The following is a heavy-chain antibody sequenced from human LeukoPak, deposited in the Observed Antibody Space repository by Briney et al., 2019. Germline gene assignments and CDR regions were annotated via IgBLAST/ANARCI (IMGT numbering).Heavy chain of an antibody. D-gene: IGHD1-26*01. J-gene: IGHJ4*02. CDR3: ARDRRELLY. V-gene: IGHV3-21*01. CDR1: GFTFSSYS. CDR2: ISSSSSYV. Sequence: SGGSLRLSCAASGFTFSSYSMNWVRQAPGKGLEWVSSISSSSSYVYYADSVKGRFTISRDNAKNSLYLQMNSLRAEDTAVYYCARDRRELLYWGQGTLVTVSS.